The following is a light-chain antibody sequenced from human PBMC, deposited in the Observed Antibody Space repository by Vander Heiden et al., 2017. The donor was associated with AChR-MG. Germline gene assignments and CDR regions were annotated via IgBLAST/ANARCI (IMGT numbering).Light chain of an antibody. Sequence: DSVMTQSPDSLAVSLGERATINCKSSQSVLYSSNNKNYLAWYQQKPGQPPKLLISGASTRESGVPDRFSGSGSGTDFTLTSSSLQAEDVAVYYWQQDYSSRTFGQGTKVEIK. J-gene: IGKJ1*01. CDR3: QQDYSSRT. V-gene: IGKV4-1*01. CDR1: QSVLYSSNNKNY. CDR2: GAS.